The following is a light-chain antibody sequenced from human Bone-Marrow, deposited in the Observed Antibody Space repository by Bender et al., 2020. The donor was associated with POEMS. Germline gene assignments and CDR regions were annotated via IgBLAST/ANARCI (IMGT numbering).Light chain of an antibody. J-gene: IGLJ3*02. CDR1: NIGSKS. V-gene: IGLV3-21*04. CDR3: QVWDFSGDHPV. Sequence: SFVLTQPPSVSVAPGKTAGITCGGNNIGSKSVHWYQQKPGQAPGVIINDDSERPSGIPERFSGSNSGNTATLTISRVEAGDEADYYCQVWDFSGDHPVFGGGTRLTVL. CDR2: DDS.